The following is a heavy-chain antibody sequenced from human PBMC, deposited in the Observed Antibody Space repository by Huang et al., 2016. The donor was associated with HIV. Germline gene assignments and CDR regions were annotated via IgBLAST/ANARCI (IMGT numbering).Heavy chain of an antibody. D-gene: IGHD2-15*01. CDR3: ATLPPVNYGRSGGRVRDY. CDR2: MNPNSGNT. Sequence: QVQLVQSGAEVKKPGASVKVSCKASGYTFSNYDINWVRPAPGQGLEWMGWMNPNSGNTGYARKFQGRVTMTRSTSISTAYMELSRLRFEDTAVYYCATLPPVNYGRSGGRVRDYWGQGSLVTVSS. J-gene: IGHJ4*02. CDR1: GYTFSNYD. V-gene: IGHV1-8*01.